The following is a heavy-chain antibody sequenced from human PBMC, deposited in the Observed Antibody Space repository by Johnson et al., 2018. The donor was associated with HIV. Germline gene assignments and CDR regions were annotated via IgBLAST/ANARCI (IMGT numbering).Heavy chain of an antibody. D-gene: IGHD6-6*01. J-gene: IGHJ3*02. CDR1: GFTFDDYG. CDR3: AKEGLRSSLRSGDAFDI. V-gene: IGHV3-30*18. CDR2: ISFDGSKE. Sequence: QVQLVESGGGVVRPGGSLRLSCAASGFTFDDYGMSWVREVPGKGLEWVAVISFDGSKEYYADSVKGRFPISRDNSKKTLYLQVNSLRAEDTAVYYCAKEGLRSSLRSGDAFDIWGQGTMVTVSS.